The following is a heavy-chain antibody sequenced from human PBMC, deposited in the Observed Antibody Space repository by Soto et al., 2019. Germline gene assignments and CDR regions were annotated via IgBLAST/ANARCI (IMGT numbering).Heavy chain of an antibody. V-gene: IGHV3-30*18. CDR1: GFTFSSYG. J-gene: IGHJ6*02. Sequence: GSLRLSCAASGFTFSSYGMHWVRQAPGKGLEWVAVISYDGSNKYYADSVKGRFTISRDNSKNTLYLQMNSLRAEDTAVYYCAKNLDDYGGKYYYYGMDVWGQGTTVTVSS. CDR3: AKNLDDYGGKYYYYGMDV. D-gene: IGHD4-17*01. CDR2: ISYDGSNK.